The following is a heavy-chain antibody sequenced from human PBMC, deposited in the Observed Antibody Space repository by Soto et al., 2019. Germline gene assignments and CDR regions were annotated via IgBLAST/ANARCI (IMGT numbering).Heavy chain of an antibody. CDR2: INPNSGGT. Sequence: ASVKVSCKASGYTFTGYYMHWVRQAPGQGLEWMGWINPNSGGTNYAQKFQGWVTMTRDTSISTAYMELRTLRSDDTAVYYCARGINTTTVTPTHYNWFDPWGQGNLVTVSS. V-gene: IGHV1-2*04. CDR1: GYTFTGYY. J-gene: IGHJ5*02. CDR3: ARGINTTTVTPTHYNWFDP. D-gene: IGHD4-4*01.